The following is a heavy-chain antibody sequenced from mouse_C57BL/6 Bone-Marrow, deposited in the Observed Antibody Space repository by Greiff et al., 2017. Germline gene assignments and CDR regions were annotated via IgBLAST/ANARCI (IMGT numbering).Heavy chain of an antibody. CDR2: IYPSDSET. V-gene: IGHV1-61*01. D-gene: IGHD2-14*01. CDR3: ARSYRFDD. CDR1: GYTFTSYW. Sequence: QVQLQQPGAELVRPGSSVKLSCKASGYTFTSYWMDWVKQRPGQGLEWIGNIYPSDSETHYNQKFKDKATLTVDKSSSTAYMQLSSLTSEDSAVYYCARSYRFDDWGQGTTLTVSS. J-gene: IGHJ2*01.